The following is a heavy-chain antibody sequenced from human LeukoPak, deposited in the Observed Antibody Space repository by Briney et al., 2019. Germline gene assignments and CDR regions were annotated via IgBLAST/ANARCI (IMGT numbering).Heavy chain of an antibody. CDR2: IRYDGSNK. V-gene: IGHV3-30*02. CDR1: GFTFSSYS. D-gene: IGHD2-2*01. J-gene: IGHJ4*02. Sequence: GGSLRLSCAASGFTFSSYSMNWVRQAPGKGLEWVAFIRYDGSNKYYADSVKGRFTISRDNSKNTLYLQMNSLRAEDTAVYYCAKTIYCSSASCGSLDYWGQGTLVTVSS. CDR3: AKTIYCSSASCGSLDY.